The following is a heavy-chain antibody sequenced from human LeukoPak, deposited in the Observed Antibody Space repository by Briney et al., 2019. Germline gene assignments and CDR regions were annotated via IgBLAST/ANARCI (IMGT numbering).Heavy chain of an antibody. Sequence: GGSLRLSCAVSGFTFNRYAMHWVRQAPDKGLEWVAVISYDGSNKYHADSVRGRFTISRDNSENTLYLQMNSLRAEDTAVYYCAKEFNRGLPDYWGQGTLVTVPS. V-gene: IGHV3-30*01. CDR3: AKEFNRGLPDY. CDR1: GFTFNRYA. CDR2: ISYDGSNK. D-gene: IGHD2-21*01. J-gene: IGHJ4*02.